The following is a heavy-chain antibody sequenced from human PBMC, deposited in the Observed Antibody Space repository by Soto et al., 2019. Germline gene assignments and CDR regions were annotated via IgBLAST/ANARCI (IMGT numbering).Heavy chain of an antibody. V-gene: IGHV4-39*01. D-gene: IGHD2-2*01. J-gene: IGHJ4*02. CDR2: IYYSGST. Sequence: QLQLQESGPGLVKPSETLSLTCTVSGGSISSSSYYWGWIRQPPGKGLEWIGSIYYSGSTYYNPSLKIRVTISVDTSKNQFSLKLSSVTAADTAVYYCARGIVVVPAATDYWGQGTLVTVSS. CDR3: ARGIVVVPAATDY. CDR1: GGSISSSSYY.